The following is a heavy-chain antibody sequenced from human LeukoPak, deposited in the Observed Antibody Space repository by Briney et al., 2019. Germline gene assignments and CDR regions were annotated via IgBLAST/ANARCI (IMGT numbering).Heavy chain of an antibody. CDR3: AKQGRGYYYDSSGYPAH. J-gene: IGHJ4*02. V-gene: IGHV3-23*01. CDR2: ISGSGGST. Sequence: GGSLRLSCAASGFTFSSYAMSWVRQAPGKGLEWVSAISGSGGSTYYADSVKGRFAISRDNSKNTLYLQMNSLRAEDTAVYYCAKQGRGYYYDSSGYPAHWGQGTLVTVSS. D-gene: IGHD3-22*01. CDR1: GFTFSSYA.